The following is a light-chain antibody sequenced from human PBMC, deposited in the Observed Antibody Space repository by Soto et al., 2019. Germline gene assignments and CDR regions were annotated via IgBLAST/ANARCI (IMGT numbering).Light chain of an antibody. V-gene: IGLV1-44*01. CDR1: SSNIGSNT. CDR2: SNN. Sequence: QSVLTQPPSASGTPAQMVTISYSGSSSNIGSNTVNWYQQLPGTAPKLLIYSNNQRPSGVPDRFSGSKSGTSASLAISGLQSEDEADYYCAAWDDSLNGLYVFGTGPKVTVL. CDR3: AAWDDSLNGLYV. J-gene: IGLJ1*01.